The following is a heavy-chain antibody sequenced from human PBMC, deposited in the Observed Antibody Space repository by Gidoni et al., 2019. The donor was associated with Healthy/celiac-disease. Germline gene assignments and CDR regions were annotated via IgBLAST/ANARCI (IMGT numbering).Heavy chain of an antibody. J-gene: IGHJ4*02. Sequence: QVQLQESGPGLVKPSQTLSLTCTVSVGSISSGSYYWSWIRQPAGKGLEWIGRIYTSGSTNYNPSLKSRVTISVDTSKNQFSLKLSSVTAADTAVYYCAREGYYDSSDYWGQGTLVTVSS. CDR3: AREGYYDSSDY. CDR1: VGSISSGSYY. V-gene: IGHV4-61*02. D-gene: IGHD3-22*01. CDR2: IYTSGST.